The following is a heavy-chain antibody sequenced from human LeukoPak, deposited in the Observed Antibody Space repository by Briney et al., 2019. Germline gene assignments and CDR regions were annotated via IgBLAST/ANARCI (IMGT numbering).Heavy chain of an antibody. D-gene: IGHD7-27*01. J-gene: IGHJ4*02. CDR3: KSGAS. V-gene: IGHV3-49*04. CDR2: IRRKADGGTT. Sequence: GGSLRLSCTASGFTASGFGFGDSGLSWVRQAPGKGLEWVGFIRRKADGGTTDYAASVKGRFTISRHESESITYLQMNSLKTEDTAVYYCKSGASWGQGTLVTVSS. CDR1: GFTASGFGFGDSG.